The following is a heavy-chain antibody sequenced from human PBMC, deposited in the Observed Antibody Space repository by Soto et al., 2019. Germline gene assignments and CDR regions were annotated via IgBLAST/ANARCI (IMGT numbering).Heavy chain of an antibody. Sequence: SETLSLTCTVSRGSISSGGYYWSWIRQHPGKGLEWIGYIYYSGSTYYNPSLKSRVTLSVDTSKNQFSLKLSSVTAADTAVYYCARARAALRSDVWGQGTTVTVSS. CDR1: RGSISSGGYY. V-gene: IGHV4-31*03. CDR3: ARARAALRSDV. D-gene: IGHD6-25*01. CDR2: IYYSGST. J-gene: IGHJ6*02.